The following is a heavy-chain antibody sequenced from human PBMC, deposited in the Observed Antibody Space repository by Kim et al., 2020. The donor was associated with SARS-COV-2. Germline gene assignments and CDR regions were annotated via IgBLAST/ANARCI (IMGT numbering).Heavy chain of an antibody. CDR2: MYYFGDT. V-gene: IGHV4-39*01. CDR1: GDSVSSGSHY. CDR3: ARHNPLSGYFAH. D-gene: IGHD3-22*01. Sequence: SETLSLTCSVSGDSVSSGSHYWGWIRQPPGKGLEWIGSMYYFGDTHYNPSLKSRVTISVDTSKNQVSLRLNSVTAADTALYYCARHNPLSGYFAHWGQGT. J-gene: IGHJ4*02.